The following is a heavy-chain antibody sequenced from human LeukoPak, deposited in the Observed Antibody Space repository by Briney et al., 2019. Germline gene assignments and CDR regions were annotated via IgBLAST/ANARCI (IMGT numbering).Heavy chain of an antibody. V-gene: IGHV4-39*01. CDR1: GASISSSSNYF. D-gene: IGHD3-3*01. CDR3: ASQTLGDSGYDFWSGYYITQKTTPYNWFDP. Sequence: PSETLSLTCTVSGASISSSSNYFWGWIRQPPGKGLEWIGSIYYSGSTYYNPSLKSRVTISVDTSKNQFSLKLSSVTAADTAVYYCASQTLGDSGYDFWSGYYITQKTTPYNWFDPWGQGTLVTVSS. CDR2: IYYSGST. J-gene: IGHJ5*02.